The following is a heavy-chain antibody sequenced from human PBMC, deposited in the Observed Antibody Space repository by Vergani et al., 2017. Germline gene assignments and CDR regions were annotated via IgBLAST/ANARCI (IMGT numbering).Heavy chain of an antibody. J-gene: IGHJ3*02. D-gene: IGHD2-2*01. V-gene: IGHV4-59*01. CDR2: IYYSRST. Sequence: QVQLQESGPGLVKPSETLSLTCTVSGGSISSYYWSWIRQPPGKGLGWIGYIYYSRSTNYNPSLKSRVTISVDTSKNQFSLKLSSVTAADTAVYYCAGWGSTYQLLLDAFDIWGQGTMVTVSS. CDR1: GGSISSYY. CDR3: AGWGSTYQLLLDAFDI.